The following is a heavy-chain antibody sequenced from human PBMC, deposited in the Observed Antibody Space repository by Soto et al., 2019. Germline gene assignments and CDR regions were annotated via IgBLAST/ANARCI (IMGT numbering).Heavy chain of an antibody. V-gene: IGHV5-51*01. J-gene: IGHJ4*02. CDR2: IYPGDSDT. Sequence: PGESLKISCKGSGYSFTSYWIGWVRQMPGKGLECMGIIYPGDSDTRYSPSFRGQVTISADRSISTAYLQWSSLKASDTAMYYCARPFDSSGRYDYWGQGTLVTVSS. D-gene: IGHD6-19*01. CDR3: ARPFDSSGRYDY. CDR1: GYSFTSYW.